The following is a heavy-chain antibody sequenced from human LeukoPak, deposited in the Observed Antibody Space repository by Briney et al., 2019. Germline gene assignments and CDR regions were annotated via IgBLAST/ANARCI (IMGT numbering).Heavy chain of an antibody. J-gene: IGHJ3*02. CDR2: INPNSGGT. D-gene: IGHD2-2*01. V-gene: IGHV1-2*02. CDR3: ARGYCSSTSCYDAFDI. Sequence: ASVTVSCKASGYTFTGYYMHWVRQAPGQGLEWMGWINPNSGGTNYAQKFQGRVTMTRDTSISTAYMELSRLRSDDTAVYYCARGYCSSTSCYDAFDIWGQGTMVTVSS. CDR1: GYTFTGYY.